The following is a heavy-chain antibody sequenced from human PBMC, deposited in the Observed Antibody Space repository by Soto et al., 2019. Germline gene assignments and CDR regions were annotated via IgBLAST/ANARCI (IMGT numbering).Heavy chain of an antibody. CDR3: ARTRSFTLGFYYDGMDV. V-gene: IGHV5-51*01. CDR1: GYSFASYW. CDR2: TYPGDSDT. J-gene: IGHJ6*02. D-gene: IGHD6-6*01. Sequence: PGESLKISCQGSGYSFASYWIGLVRQMPGKDLEWMGITYPGDSDTRYSPSFQGQVTISADKSLRTAYLQWTSLKASATALYYCARTRSFTLGFYYDGMDVWGQGTTVTVSS.